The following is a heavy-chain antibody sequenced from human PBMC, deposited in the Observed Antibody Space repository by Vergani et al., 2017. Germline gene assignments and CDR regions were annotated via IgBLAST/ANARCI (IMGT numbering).Heavy chain of an antibody. CDR1: GFTFNQYG. D-gene: IGHD5-12*01. Sequence: QVQLVDSGGGVVQPGRSLRLSCAASGFTFNQYGMHCVRQAPAKGLEWVAVTWYDGNNKQYADSVKGRFTISRDNSKSTMYLQMNSLRDEDAGVYYCARDLRLLYKRFDPWGQGTLVTVSS. J-gene: IGHJ5*02. CDR2: TWYDGNNK. CDR3: ARDLRLLYKRFDP. V-gene: IGHV3-33*01.